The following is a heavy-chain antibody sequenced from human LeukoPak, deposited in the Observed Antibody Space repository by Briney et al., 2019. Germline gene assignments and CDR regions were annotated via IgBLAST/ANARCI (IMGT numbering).Heavy chain of an antibody. CDR1: GFTFSDYY. CDR3: ARDLGVMVRAFDI. Sequence: GGSLRLSCAASGFTFSDYYMSWIRQAPGKGLEWVSYISSSSTYTNYADSVKGRFTISRDNAKNSLYLQMNSLRAEDTAVYYCARDLGVMVRAFDIWGQGTMVTVSS. D-gene: IGHD5-18*01. J-gene: IGHJ3*02. CDR2: ISSSSTYT. V-gene: IGHV3-11*05.